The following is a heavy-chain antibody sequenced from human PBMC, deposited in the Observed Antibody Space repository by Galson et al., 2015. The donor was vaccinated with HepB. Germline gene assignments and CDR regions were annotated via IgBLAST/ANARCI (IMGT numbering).Heavy chain of an antibody. CDR2: ISGSGGST. CDR1: GFTFSSYA. CDR3: AKDKWRYCSSTSCYRGAFDI. J-gene: IGHJ3*02. V-gene: IGHV3-23*01. D-gene: IGHD2-2*01. Sequence: SLRLSCAASGFTFSSYAMSWVRQAPGKGLEWVSAISGSGGSTYYADSVKGRFTISRDNSKNTLYLQMNSLRAEDTAVYYCAKDKWRYCSSTSCYRGAFDIWGQGTMVTVSS.